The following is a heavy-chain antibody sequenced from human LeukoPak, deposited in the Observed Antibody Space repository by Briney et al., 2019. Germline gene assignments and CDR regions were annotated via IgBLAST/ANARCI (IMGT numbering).Heavy chain of an antibody. D-gene: IGHD4-17*01. V-gene: IGHV1-69*04. CDR1: GGTFSSYA. Sequence: ASVKVSCKASGGTFSSYAISWVRQAPGQGLEWMGRIIPILGIANYAQKFQGRVTITADKSTSTAYMELSSLRSEDTAVYYCARVQHDYGDYEFVDYWGQVTLVTGSS. J-gene: IGHJ4*02. CDR2: IIPILGIA. CDR3: ARVQHDYGDYEFVDY.